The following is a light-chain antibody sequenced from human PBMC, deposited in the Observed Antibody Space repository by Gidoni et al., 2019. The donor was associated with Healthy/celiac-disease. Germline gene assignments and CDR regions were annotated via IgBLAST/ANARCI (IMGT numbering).Light chain of an antibody. V-gene: IGKV3-15*01. CDR3: QQYNNWPPIT. Sequence: EIVMTHSPATLSVSPGERATLSCRASQSVSSNLAWYQQKPGQAPRLLIDGAATRATGIPARCSGSGSGTEFTLTISSLQSEDFAVYYCQQYNNWPPITFGGGTKVEIK. CDR1: QSVSSN. J-gene: IGKJ4*01. CDR2: GAA.